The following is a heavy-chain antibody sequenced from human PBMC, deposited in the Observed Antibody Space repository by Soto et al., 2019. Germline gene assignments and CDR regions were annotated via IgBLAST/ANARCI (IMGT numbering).Heavy chain of an antibody. CDR2: IIPILGIA. V-gene: IGHV1-69*02. CDR3: ASKGYCTNGVCYPAQNDYSYYYMDV. J-gene: IGHJ6*03. D-gene: IGHD2-8*01. Sequence: SVKVSCKASGGTFSSYTISWVRQAPGQGLEWMGRIIPILGIANYAQKFQGRVTITADKSTSTAYMELSSLRSEDTAVYYCASKGYCTNGVCYPAQNDYSYYYMDVWRKGTTVTVSS. CDR1: GGTFSSYT.